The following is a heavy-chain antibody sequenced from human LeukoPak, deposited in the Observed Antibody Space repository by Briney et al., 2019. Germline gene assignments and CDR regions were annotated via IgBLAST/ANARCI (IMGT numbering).Heavy chain of an antibody. CDR1: GDSISSYH. CDR2: IYYSGST. J-gene: IGHJ3*02. Sequence: SETLSLTCTVSGDSISSYHWSWIRQPPGKGLEWIGYIYYSGSTKYNPSLKSRVTISVDTSKNQFSLKLSSVTAADTAVYYCARDRQATTAYDAFDIWGRGTMVTVSS. V-gene: IGHV4-59*01. CDR3: ARDRQATTAYDAFDI. D-gene: IGHD4-17*01.